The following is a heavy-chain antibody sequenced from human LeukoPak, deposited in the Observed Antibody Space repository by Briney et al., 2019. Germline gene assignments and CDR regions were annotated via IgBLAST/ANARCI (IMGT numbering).Heavy chain of an antibody. CDR1: GGTISSYA. CDR3: ARRGCSSTSCYYFDY. CDR2: IIPIFGTA. J-gene: IGHJ4*02. V-gene: IGHV1-69*13. Sequence: SVKVSCKATGGTISSYAISWVRQAPGQGLEWMGGIIPIFGTANYAQKFQGRVTITADESTSTAYMELSSLRSDDTAVYYCARRGCSSTSCYYFDYWGQGTLVTVSS. D-gene: IGHD2-2*01.